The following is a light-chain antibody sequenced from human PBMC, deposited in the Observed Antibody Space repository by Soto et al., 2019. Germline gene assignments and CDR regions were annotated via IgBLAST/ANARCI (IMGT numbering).Light chain of an antibody. CDR2: KAS. CDR3: QQYNTYSRT. Sequence: DIQMTQSPSTLSASVGDRVTITCRASQNIAYWLAWHQQKPGKAPNLLISKASTLQTGVPSRFSGSGSGTEFTLTISSLQPHDFATYYCQQYNTYSRTFGQGTKVEI. J-gene: IGKJ1*01. V-gene: IGKV1-5*03. CDR1: QNIAYW.